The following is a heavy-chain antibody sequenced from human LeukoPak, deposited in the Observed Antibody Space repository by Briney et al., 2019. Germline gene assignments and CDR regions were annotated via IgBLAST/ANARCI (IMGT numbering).Heavy chain of an antibody. CDR2: IYSGGST. CDR1: GFTVSSNY. D-gene: IGHD3-10*01. Sequence: GGSLRLSCAASGFTVSSNYMSRVRQAPGKGLEWVSVIYSGGSTYYADSVKGRFTISRDNSKNTLYLQMNSLRAEDTAVYYCAREVGYYGSGSYWFDYWGQGTLVTVSS. J-gene: IGHJ4*02. V-gene: IGHV3-53*01. CDR3: AREVGYYGSGSYWFDY.